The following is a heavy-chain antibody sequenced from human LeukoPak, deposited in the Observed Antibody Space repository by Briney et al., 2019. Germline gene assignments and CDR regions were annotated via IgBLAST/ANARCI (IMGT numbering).Heavy chain of an antibody. Sequence: GGSLRLSCAASGFTFDDYAMHWVRHAPGKGLEWVSGISWNSGSIGYADSVKGRFTISRDNAKNSLYLQMNSLRAEDTALYYCAKAPYGDPHWYFDLWGRGTLVTVSS. D-gene: IGHD4-17*01. CDR2: ISWNSGSI. J-gene: IGHJ2*01. CDR3: AKAPYGDPHWYFDL. V-gene: IGHV3-9*01. CDR1: GFTFDDYA.